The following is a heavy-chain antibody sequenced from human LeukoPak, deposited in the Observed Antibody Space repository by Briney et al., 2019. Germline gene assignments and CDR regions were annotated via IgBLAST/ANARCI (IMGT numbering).Heavy chain of an antibody. CDR3: ARDHEYYYDSSGYLDY. CDR2: ISSSGSTI. D-gene: IGHD3-22*01. Sequence: GGSLRLSCAASGFTFSDYYMSWIRQAPGKGLEWVSYISSSGSTIYYADSVKGRFTISRDNATNSLYLQMNSLRAEDTAVYYCARDHEYYYDSSGYLDYWGQGTLVTVSS. J-gene: IGHJ4*02. CDR1: GFTFSDYY. V-gene: IGHV3-11*04.